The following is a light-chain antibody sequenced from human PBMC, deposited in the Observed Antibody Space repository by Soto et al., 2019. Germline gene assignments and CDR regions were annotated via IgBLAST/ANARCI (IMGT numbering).Light chain of an antibody. Sequence: QSALTQPASVSGSPGQSITTSCTGTSSDGGGYNYVSWYQQHPGKAPKLMIYAVSNRPSGVSTRFSGSKSGNTASLTISGLQAEDEADYHCSSYTTSSTLLYVFGTGTKLTVI. V-gene: IGLV2-14*01. CDR3: SSYTTSSTLLYV. J-gene: IGLJ1*01. CDR1: SSDGGGYNY. CDR2: AVS.